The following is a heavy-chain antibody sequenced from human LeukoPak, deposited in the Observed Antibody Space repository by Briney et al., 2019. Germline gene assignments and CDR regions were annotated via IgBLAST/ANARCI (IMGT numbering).Heavy chain of an antibody. CDR3: ARGPKYDILAGYLDY. D-gene: IGHD3-9*01. CDR1: GFTFSSYC. Sequence: PGGSLRLSCAASGFTFSSYCMHWVRQAPGKGLEWVAVIWYDGSNKYYADSVKGRFTISRDNSKNTLYLQMNSLRAEDTAVYYCARGPKYDILAGYLDYWGQGTLVTVSS. V-gene: IGHV3-33*01. CDR2: IWYDGSNK. J-gene: IGHJ4*02.